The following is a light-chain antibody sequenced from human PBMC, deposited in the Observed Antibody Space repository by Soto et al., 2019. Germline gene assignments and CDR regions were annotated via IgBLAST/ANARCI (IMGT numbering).Light chain of an antibody. Sequence: DIQMTQSPSSLSASVGDRVTITCQASQDISNYLNWYQHKPGKAPKLLIFDASNLETGVPSRFSGSGSGTHFTFTISSLQPEDIATYYCQQYDNLVMTFGQGTKLEIK. CDR1: QDISNY. CDR2: DAS. V-gene: IGKV1-33*01. J-gene: IGKJ2*01. CDR3: QQYDNLVMT.